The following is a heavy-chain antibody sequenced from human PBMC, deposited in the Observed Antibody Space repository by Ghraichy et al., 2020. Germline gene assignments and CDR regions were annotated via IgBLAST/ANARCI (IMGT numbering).Heavy chain of an antibody. J-gene: IGHJ2*01. V-gene: IGHV3-33*01. CDR1: GFTFRSYG. CDR3: ARVPWNISWPYWYFDL. Sequence: GESLNISCATSGFTFRSYGMHWVRQAPGKGLEWVAVIWYDGSSKYYPDSVKGRFTISRDNSKNTLYLQMNSLRAEDTAVYYCARVPWNISWPYWYFDLWGRGTLVTVSS. D-gene: IGHD1/OR15-1a*01. CDR2: IWYDGSSK.